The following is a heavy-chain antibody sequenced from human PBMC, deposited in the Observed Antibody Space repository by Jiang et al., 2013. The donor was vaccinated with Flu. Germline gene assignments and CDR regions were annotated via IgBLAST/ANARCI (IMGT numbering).Heavy chain of an antibody. V-gene: IGHV3-23*01. J-gene: IGHJ4*02. CDR3: AKAFPRRRFLEWLLNIGYFDY. D-gene: IGHD3-3*01. CDR2: ISGSGGST. Sequence: VQLLESGGGLVQPGGSLRLSCAASGFTFSSYAMSWVRQAPGKGLEWVSAISGSGGSTYYADSVKGRFTISRDNSKNTLYLQMNSLRAEDTAVYYCAKAFPRRRFLEWLLNIGYFDYWGQGTLVTVSS. CDR1: GFTFSSYA.